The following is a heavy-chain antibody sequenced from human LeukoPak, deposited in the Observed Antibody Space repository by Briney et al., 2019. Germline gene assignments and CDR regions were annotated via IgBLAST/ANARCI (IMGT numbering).Heavy chain of an antibody. CDR1: GFTFSSYA. J-gene: IGHJ4*02. V-gene: IGHV3-23*01. CDR2: ISGSGGSA. CDR3: AKDQEMALLHGFDY. D-gene: IGHD5-24*01. Sequence: GGSLRLSCAASGFTFSSYAMSWVRQAPGKGLEWVSAISGSGGSAYYADSVKGRFTISRDNSKNTLYLQMNSLRAEDTAVYYCAKDQEMALLHGFDYWGQGTLVTVSS.